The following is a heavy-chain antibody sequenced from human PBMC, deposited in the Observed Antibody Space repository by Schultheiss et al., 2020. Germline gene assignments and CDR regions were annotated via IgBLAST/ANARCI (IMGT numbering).Heavy chain of an antibody. CDR3: AGLSRLLDLAGFYP. Sequence: GESLKISCKGSGDSFSNYWIGWVRQMPGKGMEWMGMIWPGDSDTKYSPSFQGQVIISADKSINTAYLQWSSLAASDTAIYYCAGLSRLLDLAGFYPWGQGTLVTVAS. V-gene: IGHV5-51*01. CDR2: IWPGDSDT. CDR1: GDSFSNYW. D-gene: IGHD6-19*01. J-gene: IGHJ5*02.